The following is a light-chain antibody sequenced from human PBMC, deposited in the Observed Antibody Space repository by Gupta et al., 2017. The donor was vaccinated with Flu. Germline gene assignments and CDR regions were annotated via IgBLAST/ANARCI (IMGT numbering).Light chain of an antibody. J-gene: IGLJ3*02. V-gene: IGLV3-1*01. CDR2: TDN. Sequence: SYELTQPPSVSVSPGQTAGITCSGDQLGNKYVSWYRQKPGQAPVLVIYTDNRRPSGIPERLSASNSGNTATLTISGAQALDEAEYFCQAWDSNTAVFGGGTKLTVL. CDR3: QAWDSNTAV. CDR1: QLGNKY.